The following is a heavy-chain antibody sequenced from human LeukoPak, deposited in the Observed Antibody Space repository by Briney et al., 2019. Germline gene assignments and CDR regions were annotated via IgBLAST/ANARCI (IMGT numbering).Heavy chain of an antibody. D-gene: IGHD2-2*01. V-gene: IGHV3-33*01. CDR2: IWYDGSNK. CDR1: GFTFSSYG. Sequence: GRSLRLSCAASGFTFSSYGMHWVRQAPGKGLEWVAVIWYDGSNKYYADSVKGRFTISRDNSKNTLYLQMNSLRAEDTAVYYCARDCSSTSCWQFDYWAQGTLVTVSS. J-gene: IGHJ4*02. CDR3: ARDCSSTSCWQFDY.